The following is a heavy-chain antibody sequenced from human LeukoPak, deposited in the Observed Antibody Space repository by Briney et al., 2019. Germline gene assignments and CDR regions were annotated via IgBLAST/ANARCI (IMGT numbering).Heavy chain of an antibody. CDR1: GYTFTGYY. Sequence: ASVKVSCKASGYTFTGYYMHWVRQAPGQGLEWMGWINPNSGGTNYAQKFQGRVTMTRDTSISTAYMELSRLRSDDTAVYYCARGGTVAAYYYYYGVDVWGQGTTVTVSS. CDR3: ARGGTVAAYYYYYGVDV. J-gene: IGHJ6*02. D-gene: IGHD6-19*01. CDR2: INPNSGGT. V-gene: IGHV1-2*02.